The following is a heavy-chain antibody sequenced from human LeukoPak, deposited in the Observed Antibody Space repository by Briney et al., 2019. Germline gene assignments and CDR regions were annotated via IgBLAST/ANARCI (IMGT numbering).Heavy chain of an antibody. Sequence: SETLSLTCAVSGGSISSGGYSWSWIQQPPGKGLEWIGYIYHSGSTYYNPSLKSRVTVSVDTSKNQFSLKLSSVTAADTAVYYCARQAYCSGASCYPFDYWGQGTLVTVSS. D-gene: IGHD2-15*01. J-gene: IGHJ4*02. CDR2: IYHSGST. CDR3: ARQAYCSGASCYPFDY. V-gene: IGHV4-30-2*01. CDR1: GGSISSGGYS.